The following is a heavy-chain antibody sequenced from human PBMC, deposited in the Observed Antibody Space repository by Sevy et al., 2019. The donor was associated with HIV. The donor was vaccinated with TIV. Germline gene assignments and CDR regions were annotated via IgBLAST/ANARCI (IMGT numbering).Heavy chain of an antibody. J-gene: IGHJ4*02. V-gene: IGHV4-34*01. D-gene: IGHD3-22*01. Sequence: SETLSLTCAGYGGSFSGYYWSWIRQPPGKGLEWIGEINHSGSTNYNPSLKSRVTLSLDTSKNQFSLKVSSVTAADTAVYYCARTPSPLNYYGSSGYPDYWGQGTLVTVSS. CDR2: INHSGST. CDR1: GGSFSGYY. CDR3: ARTPSPLNYYGSSGYPDY.